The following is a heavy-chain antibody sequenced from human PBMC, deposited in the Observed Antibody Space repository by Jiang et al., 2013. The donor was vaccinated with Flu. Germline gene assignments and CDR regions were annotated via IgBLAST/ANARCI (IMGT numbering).Heavy chain of an antibody. J-gene: IGHJ5*02. CDR2: IYYSGST. CDR3: ARGGAAGMSYWFDP. D-gene: IGHD6-13*01. Sequence: TVSGGSISSYYWSWIRQPPGKGLEWIGYIYYSGSTNYNPSLKSRATISVDTSKNQFSLKLSSVTAADTAVYYCARGGAAGMSYWFDPWGQGTLVTVSS. CDR1: GGSISSYY. V-gene: IGHV4-59*01.